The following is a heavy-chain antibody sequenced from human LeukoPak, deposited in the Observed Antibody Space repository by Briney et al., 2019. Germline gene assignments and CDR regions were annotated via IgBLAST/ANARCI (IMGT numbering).Heavy chain of an antibody. V-gene: IGHV3-48*03. CDR2: ITSSGNTR. D-gene: IGHD2-15*01. CDR1: GFTFSSYE. CDR3: ASEGCSGGTCYFDS. Sequence: GGSLRLSCAASGFTFSSYEMHWVRQAPGKGLEWVSYITSSGNTRYYADSVKGRFTISRDNAKNSLYLQMNSLRADDTAVYYCASEGCSGGTCYFDSWGQGTLVTVSS. J-gene: IGHJ4*02.